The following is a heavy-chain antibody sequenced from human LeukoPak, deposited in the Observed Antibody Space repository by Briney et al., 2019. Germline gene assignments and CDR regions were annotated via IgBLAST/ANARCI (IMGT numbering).Heavy chain of an antibody. D-gene: IGHD6-13*01. J-gene: IGHJ5*02. V-gene: IGHV4-4*02. CDR2: IYHSGST. Sequence: PSGTLSLTCAVSGGSISTSHWWSWVRQPPGKGLEWIGEIYHSGSTNYNPSLKSRVTISVDKSKNQFSLTLSSVTAADTAVYYCARVGAAAGTNWFDPWGQGTLVTVSS. CDR1: GGSISTSHW. CDR3: ARVGAAAGTNWFDP.